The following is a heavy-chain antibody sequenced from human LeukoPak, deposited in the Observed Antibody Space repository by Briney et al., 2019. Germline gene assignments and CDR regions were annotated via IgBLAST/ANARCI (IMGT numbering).Heavy chain of an antibody. J-gene: IGHJ4*02. CDR2: INHSGGT. V-gene: IGHV4-34*01. CDR1: GGSFSGYS. D-gene: IGHD5-24*01. CDR3: ASIAGDGYNGTEPFDY. Sequence: SETLSLTCAVYGGSFSGYSWNWIRQPPVKGLEWIGEINHSGGTNYNPSLKSRVTISVDTSKNQFSLKLSSVTAADTAVYYCASIAGDGYNGTEPFDYWGQGTLVTVSS.